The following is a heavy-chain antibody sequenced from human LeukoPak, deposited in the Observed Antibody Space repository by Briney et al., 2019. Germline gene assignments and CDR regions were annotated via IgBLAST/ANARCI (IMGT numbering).Heavy chain of an antibody. D-gene: IGHD3-22*01. J-gene: IGHJ4*02. CDR2: ISDSAGST. V-gene: IGHV3-23*01. Sequence: GGSLRLSCAVSGITLSNYGMSWVRQAPGKGLEWVAGISDSAGSTNYADSVKGRFTISRDNPKNTLYLQMNSLRAEDTAVYFCAKRGVVIRVILVGFHKEAYYFDSWGQGALVTVSS. CDR1: GITLSNYG. CDR3: AKRGVVIRVILVGFHKEAYYFDS.